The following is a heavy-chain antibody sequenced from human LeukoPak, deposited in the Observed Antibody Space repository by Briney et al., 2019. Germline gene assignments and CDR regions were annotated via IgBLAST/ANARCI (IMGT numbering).Heavy chain of an antibody. CDR3: ARWAELLSYFDY. J-gene: IGHJ4*02. CDR1: GYTFTGYY. Sequence: ASVKVSWKASGYTFTGYYMHWVRQAPGQGLEWMGWINPNSGGTNYAQKFQGWVTMTRDTSISTAYMELRRLRSDDTAVYYCARWAELLSYFDYWGQGTLVTVSS. CDR2: INPNSGGT. V-gene: IGHV1-2*04. D-gene: IGHD2-15*01.